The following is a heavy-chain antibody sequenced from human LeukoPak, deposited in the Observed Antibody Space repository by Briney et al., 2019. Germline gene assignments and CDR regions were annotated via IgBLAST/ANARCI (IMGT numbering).Heavy chain of an antibody. Sequence: GGSLRLSCAASGFTFSSYAMHWVRQAPGKGLEWVAVISYDGSNKYYADSVKGRLTISRDNSKNTLYLQMNSLRAEDTAVYYCARDLDDYYDSSGYGDYWGQGTLGTVSS. J-gene: IGHJ4*02. CDR3: ARDLDDYYDSSGYGDY. V-gene: IGHV3-30-3*01. D-gene: IGHD3-22*01. CDR1: GFTFSSYA. CDR2: ISYDGSNK.